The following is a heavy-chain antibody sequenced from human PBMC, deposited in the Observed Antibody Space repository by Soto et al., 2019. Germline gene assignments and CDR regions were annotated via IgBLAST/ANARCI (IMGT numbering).Heavy chain of an antibody. J-gene: IGHJ5*02. Sequence: QITLKESGPTLVKPTQTLTLTCTFSGFSLSTSGVGVGWIRQPPGKALEWLALIYWDDDKRYSPFLKSRLTNTXXTXKXPVVLTMTNMDPVDTATYYYAHRRDYDSSAHNWFDPWGQGTLVTVSS. CDR3: AHRRDYDSSAHNWFDP. CDR2: IYWDDDK. CDR1: GFSLSTSGVG. V-gene: IGHV2-5*02. D-gene: IGHD3-22*01.